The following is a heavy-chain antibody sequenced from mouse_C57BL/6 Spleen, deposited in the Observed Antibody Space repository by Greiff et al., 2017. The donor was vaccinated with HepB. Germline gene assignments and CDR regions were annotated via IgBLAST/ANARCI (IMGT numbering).Heavy chain of an antibody. J-gene: IGHJ3*01. CDR1: GYTFTSYW. Sequence: QVQLKQPGAELVKPGASVKLSCKASGYTFTSYWMQWVKQRPGQGLEWIGEIDPSDSYTNYNQKFKGKATLTVDTSSSTAYMQLSSLTSEDSAVYYCARRERVYYDYASWFAYWGQGTLVTVSA. CDR2: IDPSDSYT. D-gene: IGHD2-4*01. V-gene: IGHV1-50*01. CDR3: ARRERVYYDYASWFAY.